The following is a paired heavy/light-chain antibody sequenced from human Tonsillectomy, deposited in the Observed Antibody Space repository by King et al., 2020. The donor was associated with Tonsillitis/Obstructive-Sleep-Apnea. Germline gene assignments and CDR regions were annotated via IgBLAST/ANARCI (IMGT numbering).Heavy chain of an antibody. CDR3: ARQVYCGDDCSTDFDY. CDR2: IYPSDSYT. Sequence: VQLVQSGAEVKKPGESLRISCKGSGYSFTNYWINWVRQMPGKGLEWMGKIYPSDSYTNYSPSFQGHVTISADKSISTAYLQWSSLKASDTAIYYCARQVYCGDDCSTDFDYWGPGTLVTVSS. V-gene: IGHV5-10-1*03. J-gene: IGHJ4*02. D-gene: IGHD2-21*02. CDR1: GYSFTNYW.
Light chain of an antibody. V-gene: IGKV3-15*01. CDR3: QQYNNWPPYT. CDR1: QSVSSK. CDR2: GAS. Sequence: EIVMTQSPATLSVSPGERATLSCRASQSVSSKLAWYQHKPGQAPRLLIYGASDRATGIPARFSGSGSGTEFTLTISSLQSEDFAVYYCQQYNNWPPYTFGQGTKLEIK. J-gene: IGKJ2*01.